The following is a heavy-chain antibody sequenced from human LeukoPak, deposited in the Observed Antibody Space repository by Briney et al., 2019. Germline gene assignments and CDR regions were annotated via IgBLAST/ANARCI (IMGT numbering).Heavy chain of an antibody. CDR3: ARDLQLERPDY. D-gene: IGHD1-1*01. CDR1: GYTFTRYA. J-gene: IGHJ4*02. Sequence: EASVKVSCKASGYTFTRYAMNWVRQAPGQGLEWMGWINTNTGNPTYAQGFTGRFVFSLDTSVSTAYLQISSLEAEDTAVYYCARDLQLERPDYWGQGTLVTVSS. CDR2: INTNTGNP. V-gene: IGHV7-4-1*02.